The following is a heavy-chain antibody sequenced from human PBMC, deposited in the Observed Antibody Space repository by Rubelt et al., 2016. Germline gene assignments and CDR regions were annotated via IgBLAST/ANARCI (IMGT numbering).Heavy chain of an antibody. Sequence: QVQLVQSGAEVKKPGASVKVSCKASGYTFTTYGINWVRQAPGQGLEWMGWISAYNGNTTHAQKPQGRVTMTTDPSTSTAYMELRSLRSDDTAVYYCAREAYSGRYPLIDYWGQGTLVTVSS. D-gene: IGHD1-26*01. J-gene: IGHJ4*02. CDR2: ISAYNGNT. V-gene: IGHV1-18*01. CDR3: AREAYSGRYPLIDY. CDR1: GYTFTTYG.